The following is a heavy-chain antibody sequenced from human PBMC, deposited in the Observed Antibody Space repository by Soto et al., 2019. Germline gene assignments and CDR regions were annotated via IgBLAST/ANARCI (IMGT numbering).Heavy chain of an antibody. CDR2: IHHSGST. D-gene: IGHD3-3*01. CDR1: GGSFDCYY. J-gene: IGHJ4*02. V-gene: IGHV4-34*01. CDR3: ARGVDSWSGYLF. Sequence: SETLSLTCALYGGSFDCYYWSGSRQSPGKGLEWIGEIHHSGSTKYNPSLKSRVSLSVDTSTKQFSLKMTSMTAADRGVYYCARGVDSWSGYLFWGQGNQVTVSS.